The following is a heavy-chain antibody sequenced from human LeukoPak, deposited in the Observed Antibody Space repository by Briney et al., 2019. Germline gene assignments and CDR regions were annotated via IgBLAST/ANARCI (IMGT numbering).Heavy chain of an antibody. CDR2: ISSSSSYI. D-gene: IGHD2-8*01. CDR1: GFTFSSYS. V-gene: IGHV3-21*01. Sequence: GGSLRLSCAASGFTFSSYSMNWVRQAPGKGLEWVSSISSSSSYIYYADSVKGRFTISRDNAKNSLYLQMNSLRAEDTAVYYCARDGEGCSKGVCSLFRYWGQGSLATVSS. CDR3: ARDGEGCSKGVCSLFRY. J-gene: IGHJ4*02.